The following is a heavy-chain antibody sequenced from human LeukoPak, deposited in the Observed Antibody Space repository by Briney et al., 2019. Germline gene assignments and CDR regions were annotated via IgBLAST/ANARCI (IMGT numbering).Heavy chain of an antibody. Sequence: PSETLSLTCAVYGGSFRGYYWSWIRQPPGKGLEWIGEINHSGSTNYNPSLKSRVTISVDTSKNQFSLKLSSVTAADTAVYYCARAPPHIHYFDYWGQGTLVTVSS. CDR3: ARAPPHIHYFDY. CDR2: INHSGST. V-gene: IGHV4-34*01. CDR1: GGSFRGYY. J-gene: IGHJ4*02.